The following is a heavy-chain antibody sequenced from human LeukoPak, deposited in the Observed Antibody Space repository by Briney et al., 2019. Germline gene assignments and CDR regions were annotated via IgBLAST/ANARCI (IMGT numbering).Heavy chain of an antibody. Sequence: GGSLRLSCAASGSSFSSYWMTWVRQAPGKGLEWVANTREDGGERYYVDSVKGRFTISRDNAKNSLYLQINSLRAEDTAVYYCARVARLGDAFDIWGQGTMVTVSS. CDR3: ARVARLGDAFDI. CDR2: TREDGGER. D-gene: IGHD2-21*01. V-gene: IGHV3-7*01. CDR1: GSSFSSYW. J-gene: IGHJ3*02.